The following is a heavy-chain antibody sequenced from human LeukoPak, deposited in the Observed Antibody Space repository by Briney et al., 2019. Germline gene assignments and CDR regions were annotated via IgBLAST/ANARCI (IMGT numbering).Heavy chain of an antibody. J-gene: IGHJ4*02. CDR1: GYTFTGYY. CDR2: INPNSGGT. CDR3: ARTTISGVVTPDY. Sequence: ASVKVSCKASGYTFTGYYMHWVRQAPGQGLEWMGWINPNSGGTNYAQKFQGRVTMTRDTSISTAYMELSRLRSDDTAVYYCARTTISGVVTPDYWGQGTLVTVSS. V-gene: IGHV1-2*02. D-gene: IGHD3-3*01.